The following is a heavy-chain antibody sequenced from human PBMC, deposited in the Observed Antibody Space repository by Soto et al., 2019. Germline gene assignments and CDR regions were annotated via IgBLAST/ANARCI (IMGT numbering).Heavy chain of an antibody. J-gene: IGHJ5*02. D-gene: IGHD2-15*01. CDR2: ISYDGSNK. Sequence: PGGSLRLSCAASGFTFSSYAMHWVRRAPGKGLEWVAVISYDGSNKYYADSVKGRFTISRDNSKNTLYLQMNSLRAEDTAVYYCARGTAATRGGWFDPWGQGTLVTVSS. CDR1: GFTFSSYA. CDR3: ARGTAATRGGWFDP. V-gene: IGHV3-30-3*01.